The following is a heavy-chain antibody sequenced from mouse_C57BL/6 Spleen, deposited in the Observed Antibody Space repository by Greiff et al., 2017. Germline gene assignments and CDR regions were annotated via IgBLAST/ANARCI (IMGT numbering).Heavy chain of an antibody. V-gene: IGHV14-2*01. Sequence: EVQLQQSGAELVKPGASVKLSCTASGFNINDYYMHWVKQRTEQGLEWIGRIDPEDGETKYAAKFQGKATITADTSSNTAYLQLSSLASEDTAVYYWAREDGSRGMDYWGQGTSVTVSS. J-gene: IGHJ4*01. D-gene: IGHD1-1*01. CDR2: IDPEDGET. CDR1: GFNINDYY. CDR3: AREDGSRGMDY.